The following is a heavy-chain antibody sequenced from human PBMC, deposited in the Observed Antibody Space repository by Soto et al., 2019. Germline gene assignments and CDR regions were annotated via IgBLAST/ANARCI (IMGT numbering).Heavy chain of an antibody. CDR1: GFSLSTTGVG. Sequence: ITLKESGPTLVKPTQTLTLTCTFSGFSLSTTGVGVGWIRQPPGKALEWLAVIYWDDDKRYSPSLKSRLTITKDTSKNQVVLTMTNMDPVDTATYYCAHSLAGFDYWGQGTLVTASS. CDR3: AHSLAGFDY. J-gene: IGHJ4*02. V-gene: IGHV2-5*02. D-gene: IGHD6-19*01. CDR2: IYWDDDK.